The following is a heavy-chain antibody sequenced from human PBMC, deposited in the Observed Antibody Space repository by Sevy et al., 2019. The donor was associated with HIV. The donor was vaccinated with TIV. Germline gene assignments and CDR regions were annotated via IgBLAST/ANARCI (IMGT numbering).Heavy chain of an antibody. CDR1: GFSFSNYG. V-gene: IGHV3-33*01. CDR2: IWFDGSQI. J-gene: IGHJ6*02. Sequence: GGSLRLSCAASGFSFSNYGMHWVRQAPGKGLEWVAVIWFDGSQIKYADSVKGRFVTSRDNLRDTLYLQMNNLTVEDTAVYYCSSPAVAHGMDVWGQGTTVTVSS. CDR3: SSPAVAHGMDV. D-gene: IGHD5-12*01.